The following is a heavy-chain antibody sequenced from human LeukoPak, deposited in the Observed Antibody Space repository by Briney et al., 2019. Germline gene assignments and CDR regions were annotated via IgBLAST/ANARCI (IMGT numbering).Heavy chain of an antibody. D-gene: IGHD4-23*01. CDR1: GGSISSSNYY. CDR3: AGHMGSYVVTPFDY. V-gene: IGHV4-39*01. CDR2: IYYSGST. Sequence: SETLSLTCTVSGGSISSSNYYWGWIRQPPGKGLEWIGSIYYSGSTYYNPSLKSRVTISVDTSKNQFSLKLSSVTAADTAMYYCAGHMGSYVVTPFDYWGQGTLVTVSS. J-gene: IGHJ4*02.